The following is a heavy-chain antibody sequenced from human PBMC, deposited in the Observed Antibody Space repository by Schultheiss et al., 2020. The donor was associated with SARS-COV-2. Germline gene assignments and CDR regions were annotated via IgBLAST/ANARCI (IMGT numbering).Heavy chain of an antibody. V-gene: IGHV3-9*01. CDR1: GFTFDDYA. Sequence: GGSLRLSCAASGFTFDDYAMHWVRQAPGKGLEWVSGISWNSGSIGYADSVKGRFTISRDNSKNTLYLQMNSLRAEDTAVYYCAKPDYGAVDYWGQGTLVTVSS. J-gene: IGHJ4*02. CDR3: AKPDYGAVDY. D-gene: IGHD4-17*01. CDR2: ISWNSGSI.